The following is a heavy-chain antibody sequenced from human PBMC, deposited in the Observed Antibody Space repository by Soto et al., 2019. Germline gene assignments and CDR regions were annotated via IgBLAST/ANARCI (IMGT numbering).Heavy chain of an antibody. J-gene: IGHJ6*02. CDR3: ARALYDFWSGYSTDMDV. CDR1: GGSFSGYY. Sequence: SETLSLTCAVYGGSFSGYYWSWIRQPPGKGLEWIGEINHSGSTNYNPSLKSRVTISVDTSKNQFSLKLSSVTAADTAVYYCARALYDFWSGYSTDMDVWSQGTTVTVSS. D-gene: IGHD3-3*01. V-gene: IGHV4-34*01. CDR2: INHSGST.